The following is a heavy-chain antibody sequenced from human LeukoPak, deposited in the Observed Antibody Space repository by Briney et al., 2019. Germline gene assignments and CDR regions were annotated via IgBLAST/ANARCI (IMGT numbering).Heavy chain of an antibody. V-gene: IGHV4-34*01. Sequence: SGTLSLTCAVYGGSFSGYYWSWIRQPPGKGLEWIGEINHSGSTNYNPSLKSRVTISVDTSKNQFSLKLSSVTAADTAVYYCARAHSSTPFDYWGQGTLVTVSS. J-gene: IGHJ4*02. CDR1: GGSFSGYY. D-gene: IGHD6-6*01. CDR3: ARAHSSTPFDY. CDR2: INHSGST.